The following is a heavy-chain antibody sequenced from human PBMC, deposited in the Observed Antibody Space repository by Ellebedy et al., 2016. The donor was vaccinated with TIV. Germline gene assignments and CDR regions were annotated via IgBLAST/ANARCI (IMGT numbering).Heavy chain of an antibody. J-gene: IGHJ4*02. CDR1: GFTFSTYA. CDR3: VRDRRPFTPLDS. V-gene: IGHV3-23*01. CDR2: ISGSGSST. Sequence: GESLKISCAASGFTFSTYAMSWVRQAPGKGLEWVSTISGSGSSTYYPDSVKGRFSISRDNSKNTLYLQMGSLRAEDTAVYYCVRDRRPFTPLDSWGQGTLVSVSS.